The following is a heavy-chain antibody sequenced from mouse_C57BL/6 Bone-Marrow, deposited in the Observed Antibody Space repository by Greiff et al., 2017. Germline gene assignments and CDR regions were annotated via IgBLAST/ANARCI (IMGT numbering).Heavy chain of an antibody. D-gene: IGHD1-1*01. CDR2: ISSGGDYI. V-gene: IGHV5-9-1*02. CDR3: HYYGSSYGAY. CDR1: GFTFSSYA. Sequence: EVQGVESGEGLVKPGGSLKLSCAASGFTFSSYAMSWVRQTPEKRLEWVAYISSGGDYIYYADTVQGRFTISRDNTRNTLYLQMSSLKSEDTAMYYCHYYGSSYGAYWGQGTLVTVSA. J-gene: IGHJ3*01.